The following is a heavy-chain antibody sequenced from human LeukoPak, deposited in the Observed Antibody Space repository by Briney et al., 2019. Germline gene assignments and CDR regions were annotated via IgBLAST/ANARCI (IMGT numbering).Heavy chain of an antibody. Sequence: PGGSLRLSCVASGFTFSSYAMSWVRQAPGKGLEWVSAISGSGGTTYYANSVKGRFTFSRDNSKNTLYLQMNSLRAEDTAIYYCARMIRDYGDSNWFDPWGQGTLVTVSS. CDR3: ARMIRDYGDSNWFDP. V-gene: IGHV3-23*01. CDR2: ISGSGGTT. CDR1: GFTFSSYA. J-gene: IGHJ5*02. D-gene: IGHD4-17*01.